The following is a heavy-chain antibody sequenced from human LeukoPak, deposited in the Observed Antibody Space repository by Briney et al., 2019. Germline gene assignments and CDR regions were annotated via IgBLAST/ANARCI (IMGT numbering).Heavy chain of an antibody. V-gene: IGHV1-2*02. Sequence: ASVKVSCKASGYTFTGYYMHWVRQAPGQGLEWMGWINPNSGGTNYAQKFQGRVTMTRDTSISTGYMELSRRRSDDKVVYYCARDGIVVVPAAIWGSYYYYMDVWGKGTTVTVSS. J-gene: IGHJ6*03. CDR2: INPNSGGT. D-gene: IGHD2-2*01. CDR1: GYTFTGYY. CDR3: ARDGIVVVPAAIWGSYYYYMDV.